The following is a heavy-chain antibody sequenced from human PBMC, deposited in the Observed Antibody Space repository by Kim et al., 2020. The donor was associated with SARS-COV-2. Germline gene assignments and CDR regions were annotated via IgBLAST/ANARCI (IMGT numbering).Heavy chain of an antibody. CDR3: ARHAPISLYYYGSGNEKRVRQYYYYGMDV. D-gene: IGHD3-10*01. CDR2: IYPGDSDT. Sequence: GESLKISCKGSGYSFTSYWIGWVRQMPGKGLEWMGIIYPGDSDTRYSPSFQGQVTISADKSISTAYLQWSSLKASDTAMYYCARHAPISLYYYGSGNEKRVRQYYYYGMDVWGQGTTVTVSS. V-gene: IGHV5-51*01. J-gene: IGHJ6*02. CDR1: GYSFTSYW.